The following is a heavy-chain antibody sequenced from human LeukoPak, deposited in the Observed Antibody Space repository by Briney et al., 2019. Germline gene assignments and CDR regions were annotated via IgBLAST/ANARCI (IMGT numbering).Heavy chain of an antibody. CDR2: IYPGDSDT. V-gene: IGHV5-51*01. J-gene: IGHJ4*02. CDR1: GYSFTSYW. D-gene: IGHD1-7*01. CDR3: ASVKTGTTFYFDY. Sequence: GESLKISCKGSGYSFTSYWIGWVRQMPGKGLEWMVIIYPGDSDTRYSPSFQGQVTISADKSISTAYLQWSSLKASDTAMYYCASVKTGTTFYFDYWGQGTLVTVSS.